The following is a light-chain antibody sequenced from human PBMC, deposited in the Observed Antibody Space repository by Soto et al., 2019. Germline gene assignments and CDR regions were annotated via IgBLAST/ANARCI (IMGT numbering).Light chain of an antibody. J-gene: IGKJ4*01. CDR1: QSGVNIF. V-gene: IGKV3-20*01. CDR2: AAS. CDR3: QQYCSPPLT. Sequence: EIVLTQSPGTLSLSPGERATLSCRASQSGVNIFLAWYQQTPGQAPRLLIYAASSRATGIPDRFRGSGSGTDFTLTISRLEPEEFAVYYCQQYCSPPLTFGGGTKVESK.